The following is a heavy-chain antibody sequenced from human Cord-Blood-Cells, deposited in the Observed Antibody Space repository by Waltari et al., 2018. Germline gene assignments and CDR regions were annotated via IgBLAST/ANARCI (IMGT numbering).Heavy chain of an antibody. CDR2: IIPIFGTA. CDR3: ARDLRYSSSSVGAFDI. Sequence: QVQLVQSGAEVKKPGSSVKVSCKASGDTFSSYAISWVRQAAGQGLEWMGGIIPIFGTANYAQKFQGRVTITADESTSTAYMELSSLRSEDTAVYYCARDLRYSSSSVGAFDIWGQGTMVTVSS. V-gene: IGHV1-69*01. D-gene: IGHD6-6*01. J-gene: IGHJ3*02. CDR1: GDTFSSYA.